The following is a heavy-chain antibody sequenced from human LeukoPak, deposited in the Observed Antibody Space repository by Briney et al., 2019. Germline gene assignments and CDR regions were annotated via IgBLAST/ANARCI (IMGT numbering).Heavy chain of an antibody. J-gene: IGHJ3*01. V-gene: IGHV3-74*01. CDR2: INVDGSVT. Sequence: GGSLRLSCAPSGFSVSYYWMHWVRQAPGKGLVWASRINVDGSVTNYADSVKGRSTISRDSAKNALDLQMNRLRAEDTAVYYCARGQDTVLTSRDAFDFWGQGTMVTVSS. CDR1: GFSVSYYW. D-gene: IGHD4-23*01. CDR3: ARGQDTVLTSRDAFDF.